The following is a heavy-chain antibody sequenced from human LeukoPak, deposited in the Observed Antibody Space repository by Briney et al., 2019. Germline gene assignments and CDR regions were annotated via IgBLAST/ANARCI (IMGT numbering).Heavy chain of an antibody. V-gene: IGHV1-69*01. D-gene: IGHD1-26*01. CDR1: GGTLSSYA. J-gene: IGHJ4*02. Sequence: SVKVSCKASGGTLSSYAISWVRQAPGQGVEWVGGIIPIFCTAHYAQKFQGRVTITADESTSTAYMELSSLRSEDTAVYYCARPYSGSYYYFDYWGQGTLVTVSS. CDR3: ARPYSGSYYYFDY. CDR2: IIPIFCTA.